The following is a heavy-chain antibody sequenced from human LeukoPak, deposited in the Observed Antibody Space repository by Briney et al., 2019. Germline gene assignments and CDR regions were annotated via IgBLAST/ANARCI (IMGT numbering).Heavy chain of an antibody. Sequence: GGSLRLSCAASGFTFSSYSMNWVRQAPGKGLEWVSSISSSSSYIYYADSVKGRFTISRDNAKNSLYLQMNSLRAEDTAVYYCARETIPMYYYDSSGYGDYWGQGTLVTVSS. CDR2: ISSSSSYI. CDR3: ARETIPMYYYDSSGYGDY. D-gene: IGHD3-22*01. J-gene: IGHJ4*02. CDR1: GFTFSSYS. V-gene: IGHV3-21*01.